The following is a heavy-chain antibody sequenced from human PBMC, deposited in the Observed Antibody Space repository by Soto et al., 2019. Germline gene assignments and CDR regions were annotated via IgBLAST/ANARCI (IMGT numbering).Heavy chain of an antibody. Sequence: GGSLRLSCSASGFTFSEYSMHWVRQAPGKGLQYVSTISSDGDITYYADSVRGRFTISRDNSKNTLYLQMNSLRPEDTAVYYCVKVSTFYDILTGYYSTNFFDPWGQGTLVTVSS. V-gene: IGHV3-64D*06. CDR1: GFTFSEYS. D-gene: IGHD3-9*01. CDR2: ISSDGDIT. J-gene: IGHJ5*02. CDR3: VKVSTFYDILTGYYSTNFFDP.